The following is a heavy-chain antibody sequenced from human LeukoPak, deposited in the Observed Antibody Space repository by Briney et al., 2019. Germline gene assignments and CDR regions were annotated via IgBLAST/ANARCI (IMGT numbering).Heavy chain of an antibody. Sequence: TSETLSLTCAVYGGSFGGYYWSWIRQPPGKGLEWIGEINHSGSTNYNPSLKSRVTISVDTSKNQFSLKLSSVTAADTAVYYCARGLIVVVPAARVGANWFDPWAQGTLVTVSS. V-gene: IGHV4-34*01. CDR3: ARGLIVVVPAARVGANWFDP. J-gene: IGHJ5*02. D-gene: IGHD2-2*01. CDR1: GGSFGGYY. CDR2: INHSGST.